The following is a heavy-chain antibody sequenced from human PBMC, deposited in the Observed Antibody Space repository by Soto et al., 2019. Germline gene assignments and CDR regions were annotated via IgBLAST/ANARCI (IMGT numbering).Heavy chain of an antibody. V-gene: IGHV4-61*08. CDR3: ARAGDRSLEVDY. CDR2: IYYSGST. CDR1: GGSISSGDYY. J-gene: IGHJ4*02. Sequence: SETLSLTCTVSGGSISSGDYYWSWIRQPPGKGLEWIGYIYYSGSTNYNPSLKSRVTISVDTSKNQFSLKLSSVTAADTAVYYCARAGDRSLEVDYWGQGTLVTVSS. D-gene: IGHD3-16*01.